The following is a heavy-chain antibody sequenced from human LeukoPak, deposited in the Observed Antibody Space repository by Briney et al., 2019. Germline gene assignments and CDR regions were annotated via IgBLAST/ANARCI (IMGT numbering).Heavy chain of an antibody. V-gene: IGHV4-4*02. Sequence: SETLSLTCAVSGGSISSSNWWSWVRPPPGKGLEWIGEIYHSGSTNYNPSLKSRVTISVDKSKNQFSLKLSSVTAADTAVYYCARSIAVAGTGAGWFDPWGQGTLVTVSS. CDR3: ARSIAVAGTGAGWFDP. CDR2: IYHSGST. CDR1: GGSISSSNW. D-gene: IGHD6-19*01. J-gene: IGHJ5*02.